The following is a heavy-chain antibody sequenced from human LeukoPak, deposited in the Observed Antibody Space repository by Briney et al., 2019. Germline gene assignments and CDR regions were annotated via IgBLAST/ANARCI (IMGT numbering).Heavy chain of an antibody. V-gene: IGHV1-69*01. J-gene: IGHJ5*02. CDR1: GGTFSGYA. Sequence: EASVKVSCTASGGTFSGYAISWVRQAPGQGLEWMGGIIPIFGTANYAQKFQGRVTITADESTSTAYMELSSLRSEDTAVYYCAREGSSTSHNWFDPWGQGTLVTVSS. CDR2: IIPIFGTA. CDR3: AREGSSTSHNWFDP. D-gene: IGHD2-2*01.